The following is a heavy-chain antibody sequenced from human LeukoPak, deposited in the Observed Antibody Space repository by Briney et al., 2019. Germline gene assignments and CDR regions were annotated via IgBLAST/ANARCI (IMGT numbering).Heavy chain of an antibody. CDR2: INPSSGGT. CDR1: GYTFTGYY. D-gene: IGHD6-13*01. Sequence: ASVKVSSKSSGYTFTGYYMHWVRQAPGQGLEWMGWINPSSGGTNYAQKFQGRVTMTRDTSISTAYMELSSLRSDDTAVYSCARAQTMAAAGTGPGDFWGQGTLVTVSS. CDR3: ARAQTMAAAGTGPGDF. J-gene: IGHJ4*02. V-gene: IGHV1-2*02.